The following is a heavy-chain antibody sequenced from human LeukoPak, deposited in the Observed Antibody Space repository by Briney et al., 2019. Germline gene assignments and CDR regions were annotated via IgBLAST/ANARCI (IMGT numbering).Heavy chain of an antibody. V-gene: IGHV1-69*13. CDR2: IIPIFGTA. D-gene: IGHD5-18*01. Sequence: SVKVSCKASGGTFSSYAISWVRQAPGQGLEWMGGIIPIFGTANYAQKFQGRVTITADESTSTVYMELSSLRSEDTAVYYCARDMKRYSYGYVSYYYYMDVWGKGTTVTISS. CDR1: GGTFSSYA. CDR3: ARDMKRYSYGYVSYYYYMDV. J-gene: IGHJ6*03.